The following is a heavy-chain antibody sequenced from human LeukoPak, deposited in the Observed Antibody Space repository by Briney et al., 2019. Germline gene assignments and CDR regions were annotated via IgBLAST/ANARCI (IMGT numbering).Heavy chain of an antibody. J-gene: IGHJ4*02. V-gene: IGHV4-59*01. D-gene: IGHD1-26*01. CDR1: GASITNYY. Sequence: SETLSLTCSVSGASITNYYWSWIRQAPGKGLEWIGYIYYSGNTNTYNPSLKSRATISLYTSRKYFSLELRSVTAADTAVYYCARGGSYGAYLDYWGQGALVIVSS. CDR2: IYYSGNT. CDR3: ARGGSYGAYLDY.